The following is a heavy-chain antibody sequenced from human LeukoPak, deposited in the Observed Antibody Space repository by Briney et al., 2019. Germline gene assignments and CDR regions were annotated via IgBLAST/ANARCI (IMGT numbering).Heavy chain of an antibody. V-gene: IGHV1-18*01. Sequence: GASVKVSCKASGYTFTSYGISWVRQAPGQGLEWMGWISAYNGNTKYSQKFQGRVTITRDTSASTAYMELSSLRSEDTAVYYCARGRDIVVVVAATDHDVFDIWGQGTMVTVSS. CDR3: ARGRDIVVVVAATDHDVFDI. CDR2: ISAYNGNT. D-gene: IGHD2-15*01. J-gene: IGHJ3*02. CDR1: GYTFTSYG.